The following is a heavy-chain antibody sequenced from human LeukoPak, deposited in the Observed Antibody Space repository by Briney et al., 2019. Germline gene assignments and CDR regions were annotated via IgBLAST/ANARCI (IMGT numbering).Heavy chain of an antibody. CDR3: ARDSGTYYPIFDC. D-gene: IGHD1-26*01. CDR1: GFTFSSSA. J-gene: IGHJ4*02. Sequence: GGSLRLSCAASGFTFSSSAMSWVRQAPGKGLQWVSAIRGSGGSTYYADSVKGRFTISRDNSKNTLYLQMNSLRAEDTAVYYCARDSGTYYPIFDCWGQGALVTVSS. CDR2: IRGSGGST. V-gene: IGHV3-23*01.